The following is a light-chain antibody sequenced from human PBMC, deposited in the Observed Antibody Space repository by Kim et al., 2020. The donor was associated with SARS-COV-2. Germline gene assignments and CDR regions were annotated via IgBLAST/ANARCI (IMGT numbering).Light chain of an antibody. J-gene: IGKJ1*01. Sequence: ASTRDCVTFSCRGSQGNCIYLALYQQKPGKAPKLLIYAASTLQSRVPSRFSGSGSGTDFTLTIICLQSEDFASDFCHQYYCYPRAFGQGAKVDIK. CDR1: QGNCIY. CDR3: HQYYCYPRA. V-gene: IGKV1-8*01. CDR2: AAS.